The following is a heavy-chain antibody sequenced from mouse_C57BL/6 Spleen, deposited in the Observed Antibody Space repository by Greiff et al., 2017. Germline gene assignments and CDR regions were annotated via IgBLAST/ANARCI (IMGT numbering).Heavy chain of an antibody. V-gene: IGHV1-72*01. CDR3: ARSRGYGSSYWYFDV. Sequence: QVQLQQPGAELVKPGASVKLSCKASGYTFTSYWMHWVKQRPGRGLEWIGRIDPNSGGTKYNEKFKSKATLTVDKPSSTAYMQLNSLTSEDSAVYYCARSRGYGSSYWYFDVWGTGTTVTVSS. CDR2: IDPNSGGT. J-gene: IGHJ1*03. CDR1: GYTFTSYW. D-gene: IGHD1-1*01.